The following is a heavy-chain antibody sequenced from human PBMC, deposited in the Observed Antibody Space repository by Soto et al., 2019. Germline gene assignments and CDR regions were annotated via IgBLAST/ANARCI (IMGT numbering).Heavy chain of an antibody. V-gene: IGHV2-5*02. CDR2: IDWDDDK. CDR1: GFSLSTSGVG. J-gene: IGHJ3*02. Sequence: QITLKESGPTLVKPTQTLTLTCTFSGFSLSTSGVGVGWIRQPPGKALEWLALIDWDDDKRYSPSLKSRLTITKDTSKNQVVLTMTNLDPEATATYYCAHRHIIMVAFDIWGQGTMVTVSS. D-gene: IGHD3-10*01. CDR3: AHRHIIMVAFDI.